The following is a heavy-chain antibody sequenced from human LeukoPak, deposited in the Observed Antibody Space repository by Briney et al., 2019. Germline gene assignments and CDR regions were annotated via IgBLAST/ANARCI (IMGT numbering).Heavy chain of an antibody. J-gene: IGHJ4*02. CDR2: ISYDGSNK. CDR1: GFTFSSYA. Sequence: PGRSLRLSCAASGFTFSSYAMHWVRQAPGKGLEWVAVISYDGSNKYYADSVKGRFTISRDNSKNTLYLQMNSLRAEDTAVYYCAKDHPISRGYTVTSFGYWGQGTLVTVSS. CDR3: AKDHPISRGYTVTSFGY. V-gene: IGHV3-30-3*01. D-gene: IGHD4-11*01.